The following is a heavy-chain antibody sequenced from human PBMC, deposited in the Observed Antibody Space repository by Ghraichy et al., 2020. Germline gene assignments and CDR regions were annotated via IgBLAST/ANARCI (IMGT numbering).Heavy chain of an antibody. V-gene: IGHV4-59*01. CDR1: GGSISNYY. J-gene: IGHJ4*02. CDR2: ISYSGNT. D-gene: IGHD4-17*01. CDR3: ARGVRYGELAY. Sequence: SETLSLTCTVSGGSISNYYWSWIRQPPGKGLEWIGYISYSGNTNYNPSLKSRVTVLVDTSKNQFSLKLTSVTAADTAVYYCARGVRYGELAYWGQGTLVTVSP.